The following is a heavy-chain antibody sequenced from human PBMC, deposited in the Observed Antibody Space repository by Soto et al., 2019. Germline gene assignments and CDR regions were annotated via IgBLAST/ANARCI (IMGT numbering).Heavy chain of an antibody. D-gene: IGHD2-15*01. V-gene: IGHV4-34*01. CDR2: INHSGST. CDR1: GGSFSGYY. CDR3: ERDKYCSGGSCRQNWFGP. Sequence: PSETLSLTCAVYGGSFSGYYWSWIRQPPGKGLDLIGEINHSGSTNYNPSLKSRVTISVDTSKNQLSLNLTSVNAADTAVXYFERDKYCSGGSCRQNWFGPRSQRTPVTVSS. J-gene: IGHJ5*02.